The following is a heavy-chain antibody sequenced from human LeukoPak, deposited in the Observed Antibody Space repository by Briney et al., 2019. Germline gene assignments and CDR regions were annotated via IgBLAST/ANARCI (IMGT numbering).Heavy chain of an antibody. CDR1: GFTFSSYA. D-gene: IGHD3-10*01. V-gene: IGHV3-30-3*01. CDR3: ARVRELLWFGELRDAFDI. Sequence: PGRSLRFSCAASGFTFSSYAMHWVRQAPGKGLEWVAVISYDGSKKYYADSVRGRFTISRDNSKNTLYLQMNSLRAEDTAVYYCARVRELLWFGELRDAFDIWGQGTMVTVSS. CDR2: ISYDGSKK. J-gene: IGHJ3*02.